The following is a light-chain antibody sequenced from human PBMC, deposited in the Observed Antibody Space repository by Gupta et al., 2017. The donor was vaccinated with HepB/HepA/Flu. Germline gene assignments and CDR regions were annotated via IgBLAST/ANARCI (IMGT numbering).Light chain of an antibody. V-gene: IGKV4-1*01. CDR1: QSVLYSSNNENY. J-gene: IGKJ1*01. CDR2: WAF. Sequence: DIVMTQSPDSLAVSLGERATINCKSSQSVLYSSNNENYLAWYQQKPGQPPKLLIYWAFTRESGVPDRFSGSGSGTDFTLTISSLQAEDVAVYYCQQYYTTPRTFGQGTKVEIK. CDR3: QQYYTTPRT.